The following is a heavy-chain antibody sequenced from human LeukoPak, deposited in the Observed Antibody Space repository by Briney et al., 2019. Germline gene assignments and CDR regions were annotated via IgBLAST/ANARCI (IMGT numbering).Heavy chain of an antibody. CDR1: GYTFTSYG. D-gene: IGHD3-22*01. CDR2: ISAYNGNT. CDR3: ATRRGYYYDSSGYHWSAFDI. J-gene: IGHJ3*02. Sequence: ASVKVSCKASGYTFTSYGISWVRQAPGQGLEWMGWISAYNGNTNYAQKFQGRVTMTEDTSTDTAYMELSSLRSEDTAVYYCATRRGYYYDSSGYHWSAFDIWGQGTMVTVSS. V-gene: IGHV1-18*01.